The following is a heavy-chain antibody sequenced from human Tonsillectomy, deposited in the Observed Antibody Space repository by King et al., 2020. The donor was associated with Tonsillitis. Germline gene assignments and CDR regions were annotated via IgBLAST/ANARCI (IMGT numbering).Heavy chain of an antibody. D-gene: IGHD6-19*01. V-gene: IGHV4-4*07. Sequence: QLQESGPGLVKPSETLSLTCTVSGGSISSYYWAWIRQPAGKGLEWIGRIHTSGSTNYTPSLKSRVTMSVDTSKNQFSLKVSSVTAADTAVYYCARSIAVADPFDYWGQGTLVTVSS. J-gene: IGHJ4*02. CDR3: ARSIAVADPFDY. CDR1: GGSISSYY. CDR2: IHTSGST.